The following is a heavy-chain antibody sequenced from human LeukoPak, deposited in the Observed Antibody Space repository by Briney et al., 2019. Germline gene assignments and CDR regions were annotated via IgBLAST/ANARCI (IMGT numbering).Heavy chain of an antibody. Sequence: PSETLSLTCAVYGGSFSGYYWSWIRQPPGKGLEWIGEINHSGSTNYNPSLKSRVTISVDTSKNQFSLKLSSVTAADTAVYYCEIDRSSSPVGGIVPWGEGNLVTVSS. J-gene: IGHJ5*02. CDR3: EIDRSSSPVGGIVP. D-gene: IGHD6-6*01. CDR2: INHSGST. CDR1: GGSFSGYY. V-gene: IGHV4-34*01.